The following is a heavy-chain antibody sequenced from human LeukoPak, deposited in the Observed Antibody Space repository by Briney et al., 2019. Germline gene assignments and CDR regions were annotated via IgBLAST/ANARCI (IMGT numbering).Heavy chain of an antibody. CDR3: ARADGYNSISY. V-gene: IGHV3-30*04. D-gene: IGHD5-24*01. J-gene: IGHJ4*02. CDR1: GFTFSSYP. Sequence: GKSLRLSCAASGFTFSSYPMHWVRQAPGKGLEWVAVISYDGSNKYYADSVQGRFTISRDNSKNTLYLQMNSLRTEDTAVYYCARADGYNSISYWGQGTLVTVSS. CDR2: ISYDGSNK.